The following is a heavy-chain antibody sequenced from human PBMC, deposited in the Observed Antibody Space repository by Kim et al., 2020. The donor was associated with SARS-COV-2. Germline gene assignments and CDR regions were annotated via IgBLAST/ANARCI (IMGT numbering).Heavy chain of an antibody. CDR1: GFTFSSYA. V-gene: IGHV3-30-3*01. Sequence: GGSLRLSCAASGFTFSSYAMHWVRQAPGKGLEWVAVISYDGSNKYYADSVKGRFTISRDNSKNTLYLQMNSLRAEDTAVYYCARDRGYCGGDCYDAFDIWGQGTMVTVSS. CDR2: ISYDGSNK. D-gene: IGHD2-21*02. CDR3: ARDRGYCGGDCYDAFDI. J-gene: IGHJ3*02.